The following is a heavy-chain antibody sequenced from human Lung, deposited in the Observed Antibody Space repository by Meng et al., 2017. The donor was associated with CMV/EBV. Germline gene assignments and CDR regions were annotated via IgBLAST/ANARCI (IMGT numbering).Heavy chain of an antibody. CDR1: GYTFTSYD. D-gene: IGHD3-10*01. J-gene: IGHJ4*02. CDR2: MSPTSGTT. CDR3: ARTNYGSGGGFDY. V-gene: IGHV1-8*03. Sequence: KASGYTFTSYDINWVRQATGQGLELMGWMSPTSGTTGYAQQFQGRVTITRHTAISTAYMELSSLRSEDTAVYYCARTNYGSGGGFDYWGQGTLVTVSS.